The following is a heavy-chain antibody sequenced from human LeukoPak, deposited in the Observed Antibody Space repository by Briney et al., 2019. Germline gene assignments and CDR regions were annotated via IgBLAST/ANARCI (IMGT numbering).Heavy chain of an antibody. CDR3: AKRGVREFDS. CDR2: ISASATA. D-gene: IGHD3-10*02. J-gene: IGHJ4*02. V-gene: IGHV3-23*01. Sequence: GGSLRLSCTASGFTFSSYPVSWVRQAPGKGLEWVSAISASATAYYSDSVKGRLTISRDNSKNTLYLQMTSLRAEDTAVYYCAKRGVREFDSWGQGTLVTVSS. CDR1: GFTFSSYP.